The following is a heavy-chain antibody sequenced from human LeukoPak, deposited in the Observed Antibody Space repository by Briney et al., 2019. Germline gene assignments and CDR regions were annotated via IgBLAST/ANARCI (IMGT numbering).Heavy chain of an antibody. Sequence: PGGSLRLSCAASGFTFSNYWMSWVRQASGKGPEWVGRIRSKANSYATAYAASVKGRFTISRDDSENTAYLQMSSLRAEDMAVYFCARYCNGVTCYSGYDYWGQGTLVTVSS. D-gene: IGHD2-15*01. V-gene: IGHV3-73*01. CDR1: GFTFSNYW. CDR2: IRSKANSYAT. J-gene: IGHJ4*02. CDR3: ARYCNGVTCYSGYDY.